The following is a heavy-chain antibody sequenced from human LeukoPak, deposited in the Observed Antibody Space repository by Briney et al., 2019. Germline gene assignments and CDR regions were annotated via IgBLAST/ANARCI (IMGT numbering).Heavy chain of an antibody. Sequence: PGGSLRLSCAASGFTFSSYAMSWVRQAPGKGLEWVSAISGSGGSTYYADSVKGRFTISRDNSKNTLYLQMNSLRAEDTAVYYCVKADYYDSSGYPLFDYWGQGTLVTVSS. D-gene: IGHD3-22*01. J-gene: IGHJ4*02. V-gene: IGHV3-23*01. CDR2: ISGSGGST. CDR3: VKADYYDSSGYPLFDY. CDR1: GFTFSSYA.